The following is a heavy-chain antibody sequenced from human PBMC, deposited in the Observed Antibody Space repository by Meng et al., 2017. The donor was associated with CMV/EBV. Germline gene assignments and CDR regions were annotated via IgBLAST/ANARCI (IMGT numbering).Heavy chain of an antibody. D-gene: IGHD1-14*01. Sequence: QVKLRESGPGLGSPSQTPPLTCTVSGGPISSGDYYWSWIRQPPGKGLEWIGYIYYSGSTYYNPSLKSRVTISVDTSKNQFSLKLSSVTAADTAVYYCARVTSRVAGAFDYWGQGTLVTVSS. CDR1: GGPISSGDYY. V-gene: IGHV4-30-4*08. CDR3: ARVTSRVAGAFDY. J-gene: IGHJ4*02. CDR2: IYYSGST.